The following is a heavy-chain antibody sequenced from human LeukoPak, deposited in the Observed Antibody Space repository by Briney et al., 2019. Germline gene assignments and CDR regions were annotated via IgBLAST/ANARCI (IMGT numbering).Heavy chain of an antibody. V-gene: IGHV3-23*01. J-gene: IGHJ4*02. CDR3: ASYLSGWPMKY. CDR1: GFTFSSYG. CDR2: IRGRGDTT. Sequence: PGGSLRLSCAASGFTFSSYGMSWVRQAPGKGLEWVSAIRGRGDTTYYADSVKGRFTISRDNSKSTLYLQMNSLRAEDTAVYYCASYLSGWPMKYWGQGTLVTVSS. D-gene: IGHD6-19*01.